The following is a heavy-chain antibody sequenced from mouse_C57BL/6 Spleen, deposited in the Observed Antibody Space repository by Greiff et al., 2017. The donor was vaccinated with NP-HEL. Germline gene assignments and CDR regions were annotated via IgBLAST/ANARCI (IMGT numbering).Heavy chain of an antibody. J-gene: IGHJ1*03. V-gene: IGHV1-64*01. D-gene: IGHD1-1*01. Sequence: QVQLKQPGAELVKPGASVKLSCKASGYTFTSYWMHWVKQRPGQGLEWIGMIHPNSGSTNYNEKFKSKATLTVDKSSSTAYMQLSSLTSEDSAVYYCARSVITTVRDWYFDVWGTGTTVTVSS. CDR3: ARSVITTVRDWYFDV. CDR2: IHPNSGST. CDR1: GYTFTSYW.